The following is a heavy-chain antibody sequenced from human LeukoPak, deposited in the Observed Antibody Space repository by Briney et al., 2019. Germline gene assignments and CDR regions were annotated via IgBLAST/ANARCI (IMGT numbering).Heavy chain of an antibody. CDR2: ISANIGGT. CDR3: ARDGSFDY. D-gene: IGHD5-12*01. J-gene: IGHJ4*02. V-gene: IGHV1-2*02. Sequence: GASVKVSCEASGYTFTDYYIHWLRQAPGQGLEWMGWISANIGGTNYAQKFRGRVTMTKDTSLSTAYMELSGLTSDDTAVYYCARDGSFDYWGQGTLVTVSS. CDR1: GYTFTDYY.